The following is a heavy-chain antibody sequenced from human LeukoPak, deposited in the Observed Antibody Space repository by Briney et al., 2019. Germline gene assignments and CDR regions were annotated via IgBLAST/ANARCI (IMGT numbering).Heavy chain of an antibody. J-gene: IGHJ4*02. D-gene: IGHD6-6*01. V-gene: IGHV4-34*01. CDR1: GGSFSGYY. CDR2: INHSGST. Sequence: SETLSLTCAVYGGSFSGYYWSWIRQPPGKGLEWIGEINHSGSTNYNPSLKSRVTISVDTSKNQFSLKLSSVTAADTAVYYCARHFRQLVPDYWGQGTLVTVSS. CDR3: ARHFRQLVPDY.